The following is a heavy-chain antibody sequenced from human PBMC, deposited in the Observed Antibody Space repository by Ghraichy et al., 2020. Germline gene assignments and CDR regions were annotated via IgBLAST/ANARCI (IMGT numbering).Heavy chain of an antibody. CDR2: INPNSGYT. V-gene: IGHV1-2*05. CDR1: GYTLNGYS. J-gene: IGHJ4*02. Sequence: ASVKVSCKASGYTLNGYSIHWVRQAPGQGLEWMGRINPNSGYTNSAQEFQGRVTMTWDTSISTAYMELSRLSSDDTVVYYCARGGFTYGKQGCDYWGQGTLVTVSS. CDR3: ARGGFTYGKQGCDY. D-gene: IGHD2/OR15-2a*01.